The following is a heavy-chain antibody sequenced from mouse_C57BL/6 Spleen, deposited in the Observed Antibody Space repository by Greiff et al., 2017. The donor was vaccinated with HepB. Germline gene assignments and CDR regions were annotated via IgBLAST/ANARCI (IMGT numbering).Heavy chain of an antibody. J-gene: IGHJ4*01. Sequence: VQRVESGPGLVAPSQSLSITCTVSGFSLTSYAISWVRQPPGKGLEWLGVIWTGGGTNYNSALKSRLSISKDNSKSQVFLKMNSLQTDDTASYYCARDSSGYFYAMDYWGQGTSVTVSS. V-gene: IGHV2-9-1*01. CDR3: ARDSSGYFYAMDY. CDR2: IWTGGGT. D-gene: IGHD3-2*02. CDR1: GFSLTSYA.